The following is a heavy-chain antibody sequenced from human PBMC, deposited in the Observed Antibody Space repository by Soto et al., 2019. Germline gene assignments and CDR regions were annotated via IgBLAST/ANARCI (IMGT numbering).Heavy chain of an antibody. Sequence: QVPLVQSGAEVKKPGASVKVSCKASGYTFTSYAMHWVRQAPGQRLEWMGWINAGNGNTKYSQKFQGRVTITRDTSASPAYMELSSLRSEDTAVYYCARRGYYYDSSGYYYAFFDYWGQGTLVTVSS. D-gene: IGHD3-22*01. CDR1: GYTFTSYA. CDR2: INAGNGNT. J-gene: IGHJ4*02. V-gene: IGHV1-3*01. CDR3: ARRGYYYDSSGYYYAFFDY.